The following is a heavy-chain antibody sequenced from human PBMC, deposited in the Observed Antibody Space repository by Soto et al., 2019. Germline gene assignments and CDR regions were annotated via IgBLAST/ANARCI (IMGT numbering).Heavy chain of an antibody. V-gene: IGHV3-11*01. CDR2: ISSSGSTI. J-gene: IGHJ3*02. CDR3: ARVCSSTSCHDAFDI. Sequence: GGSLRLSCAASGFTFSDYYMSWIRQAPGKGLEWVSYISSSGSTIYYADSVKGRFTISRDNAKNSLYLQMNSLRAEDTAVYYCARVCSSTSCHDAFDIWGQGTMVTVSS. D-gene: IGHD2-2*01. CDR1: GFTFSDYY.